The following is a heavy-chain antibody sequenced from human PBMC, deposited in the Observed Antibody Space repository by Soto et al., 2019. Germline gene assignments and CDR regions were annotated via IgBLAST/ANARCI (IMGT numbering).Heavy chain of an antibody. Sequence: QVQLVESGGGVVQPGRSLRLSCAASGFTFSSYGMHWVRQAPGKGLEWVAVISYDGSNKYYADSVKGRFTISRDNSKNTLYLQMNSLTAEDTAVYYCAKDRVYHENYYYYGMDVWGQGTTVTVSS. V-gene: IGHV3-30*18. CDR2: ISYDGSNK. D-gene: IGHD6-6*01. CDR1: GFTFSSYG. J-gene: IGHJ6*02. CDR3: AKDRVYHENYYYYGMDV.